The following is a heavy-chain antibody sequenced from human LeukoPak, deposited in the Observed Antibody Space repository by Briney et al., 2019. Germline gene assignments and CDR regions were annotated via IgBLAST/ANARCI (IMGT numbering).Heavy chain of an antibody. J-gene: IGHJ4*02. CDR1: GGSISSYY. CDR3: ARDGSGYSSGWNDY. V-gene: IGHV4-59*01. D-gene: IGHD6-19*01. Sequence: SETLSLTCTVSGGSISSYYWSWIRQPPGKGLEWIGYIYYSGSTNYNPSLKSRVTISVDTSKNQLSLKLSSVTAADTAVYYCARDGSGYSSGWNDYWGQGTLVTVSS. CDR2: IYYSGST.